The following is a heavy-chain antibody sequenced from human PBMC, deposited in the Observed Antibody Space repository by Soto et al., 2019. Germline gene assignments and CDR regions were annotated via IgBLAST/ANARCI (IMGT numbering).Heavy chain of an antibody. J-gene: IGHJ4*02. CDR2: IHYSGST. CDR3: ARAEGNNYGPLDY. CDR1: GVSISSSNCF. D-gene: IGHD5-18*01. Sequence: SDTLSLTCTFFGVSISSSNCFWGWIRQPPGRGLEWIGNIHYSGSTSYNPSLKSRVTMSIDTSKKQFSLRLSSVTAADTAVYFCARAEGNNYGPLDYWGQG. V-gene: IGHV4-39*01.